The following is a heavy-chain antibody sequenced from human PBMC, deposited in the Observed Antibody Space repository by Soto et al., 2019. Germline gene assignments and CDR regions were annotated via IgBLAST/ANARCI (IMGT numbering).Heavy chain of an antibody. Sequence: ASVKVSCKVSGYTLTELSRHWVRQAPGKGLEWMGGFDPEDGETIYAQKFQGRVTMTEDTSTDKAYMELSSLRSEDTAVYYCATGYGSGSYYNSRVGKWFDPWGQGTLVTVSS. CDR1: GYTLTELS. CDR2: FDPEDGET. J-gene: IGHJ5*02. CDR3: ATGYGSGSYYNSRVGKWFDP. V-gene: IGHV1-24*01. D-gene: IGHD3-10*01.